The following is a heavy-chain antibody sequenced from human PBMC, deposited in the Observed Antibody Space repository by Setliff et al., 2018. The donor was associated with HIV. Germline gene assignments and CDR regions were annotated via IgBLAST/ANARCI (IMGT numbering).Heavy chain of an antibody. D-gene: IGHD1-7*01. CDR3: ARDRYTWNYGKNYMDV. Sequence: SETLSLTCAVYGGSFSGYYWSWIRQPPGKGLEWIGEINHSGSTNYNPSLKSRVTILVDTSKNQFSLKLSSVTAADTAVYYCARDRYTWNYGKNYMDVWGKGTTVTVSS. CDR1: GGSFSGYY. V-gene: IGHV4-34*01. CDR2: INHSGST. J-gene: IGHJ6*03.